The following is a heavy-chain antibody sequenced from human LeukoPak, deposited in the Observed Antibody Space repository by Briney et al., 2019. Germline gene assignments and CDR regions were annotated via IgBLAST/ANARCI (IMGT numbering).Heavy chain of an antibody. J-gene: IGHJ6*02. CDR1: GFTFSNAW. D-gene: IGHD3-16*02. V-gene: IGHV3-15*01. Sequence: PGGSLRLSCAVSGFTFSNAWMSWVRETPGRGLECVGRIKSKTDGGTTDYAAPVKGRFTISRDDSKNTLYLQMNSLKTEDTAVYYCASGMITFGGLIATYGMDVWGQGTTVTVSS. CDR3: ASGMITFGGLIATYGMDV. CDR2: IKSKTDGGTT.